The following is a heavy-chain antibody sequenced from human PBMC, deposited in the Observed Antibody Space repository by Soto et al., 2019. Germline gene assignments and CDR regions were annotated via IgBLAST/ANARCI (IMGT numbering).Heavy chain of an antibody. V-gene: IGHV3-11*04. J-gene: IGHJ4*02. CDR3: ARFERGISSFGVVIPPFDY. D-gene: IGHD3-3*01. CDR2: ISSSGSTI. Sequence: QVQLVESGGGLVKPGGSLRLSCAASGFTFSDYYMSWIRQAPGKGLEWLSYISSSGSTIYYADSVKGRFTFSRDNAKHSVYLQMNSLRAEDTAVYYCARFERGISSFGVVIPPFDYWGQGALVTVSS. CDR1: GFTFSDYY.